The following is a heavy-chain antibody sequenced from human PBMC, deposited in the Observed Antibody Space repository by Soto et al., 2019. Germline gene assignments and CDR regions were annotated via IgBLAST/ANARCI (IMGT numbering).Heavy chain of an antibody. CDR1: GFTFSGYY. CDR2: ISSSGYTV. J-gene: IGHJ5*02. CDR3: ARVSSYCFDR. D-gene: IGHD1-26*01. Sequence: GGSLRLSCAASGFTFSGYYMSWIRQAPGKGLECISYISSSGYTVNYADSVKGRFTISRDNAKNSLYLQMNSLRAEDTAVYYCARVSSYCFDRWGQGTLVTVS. V-gene: IGHV3-11*01.